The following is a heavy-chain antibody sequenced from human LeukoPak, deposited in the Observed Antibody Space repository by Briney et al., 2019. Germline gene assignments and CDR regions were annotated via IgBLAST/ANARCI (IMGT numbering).Heavy chain of an antibody. CDR3: ASLDEYSSSWYLDY. Sequence: SCKASGGTFSSYAMHWVRQAPGKGLEWVAVISYDGSNKYYADSVKGRFTISRDNSKNTLHLQMNSLRAEDTAVYYCASLDEYSSSWYLDYWGQGTLVTVSS. V-gene: IGHV3-30*04. D-gene: IGHD6-13*01. CDR1: GGTFSSYA. CDR2: ISYDGSNK. J-gene: IGHJ4*02.